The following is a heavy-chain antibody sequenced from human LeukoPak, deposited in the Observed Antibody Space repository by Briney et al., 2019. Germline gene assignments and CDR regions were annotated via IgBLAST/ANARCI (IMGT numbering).Heavy chain of an antibody. J-gene: IGHJ4*02. CDR2: IYYSGST. D-gene: IGHD6-19*01. V-gene: IGHV4-39*01. CDR1: GGSISSSSYY. CDR3: ARIAVAGTFGFDY. Sequence: SETLSLTCTVSGGSISSSSYYWGWIRQPPGKGLEWIGSIYYSGSTYYNPSLKSRVTISVDTSKNQFYLKLSSVTAADTAVYYCARIAVAGTFGFDYWGQGTLVTVSS.